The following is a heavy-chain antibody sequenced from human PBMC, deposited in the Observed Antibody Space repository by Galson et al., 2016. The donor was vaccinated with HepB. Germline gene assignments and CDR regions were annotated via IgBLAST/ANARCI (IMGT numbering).Heavy chain of an antibody. J-gene: IGHJ4*02. V-gene: IGHV3-33*01. CDR3: ARARYSSSWFGDFDY. D-gene: IGHD6-19*01. Sequence: SLRLSCAASGFSFSLYGMHWVRQAPGKGLEWVALIWYDGETKYSADSVKGRFPISRDNSDHTLCLHMDRLRAEDTAVYYCARARYSSSWFGDFDYWGQGTLVIVSS. CDR2: IWYDGETK. CDR1: GFSFSLYG.